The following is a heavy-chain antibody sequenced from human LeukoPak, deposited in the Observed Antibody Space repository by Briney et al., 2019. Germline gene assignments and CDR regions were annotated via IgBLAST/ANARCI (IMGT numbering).Heavy chain of an antibody. Sequence: GGSLRLSCAASGFTFDDYGMSWVRQAPGKGLEWVSGINWNGGSTGYADSVKGRFTISRENAKNSLYLQMNSLRAEDTALYYCARASEGYYDSSSYYSSLDYWGQGTLVTVSS. D-gene: IGHD3-22*01. CDR1: GFTFDDYG. J-gene: IGHJ4*02. CDR3: ARASEGYYDSSSYYSSLDY. V-gene: IGHV3-20*04. CDR2: INWNGGST.